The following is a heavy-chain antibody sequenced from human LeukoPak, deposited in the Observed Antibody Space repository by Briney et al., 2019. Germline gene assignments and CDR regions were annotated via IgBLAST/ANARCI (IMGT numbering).Heavy chain of an antibody. D-gene: IGHD4-17*01. CDR2: ISGGGGIT. Sequence: GGSLRLSCAASGFTFNNYAMSWVRQAPGQGLEWVSSISGGGGITYYAQTVKGRFTISRDNSQSTVYLQMNSLRSEDTAVYYCARDYADDVGYFCFDYWGQGTLVAVSS. J-gene: IGHJ4*02. CDR3: ARDYADDVGYFCFDY. CDR1: GFTFNNYA. V-gene: IGHV3-23*01.